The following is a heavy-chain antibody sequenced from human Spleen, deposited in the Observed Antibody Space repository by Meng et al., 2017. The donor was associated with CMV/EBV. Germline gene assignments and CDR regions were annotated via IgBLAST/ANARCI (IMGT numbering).Heavy chain of an antibody. CDR2: ISHDASSK. CDR1: GFTFSSYA. CDR3: AREASGGYSDY. J-gene: IGHJ4*02. Sequence: GGSLRLSCAASGFTFSSYALHWVRQAPGKGLEWVAFISHDASSKYYADSVKGRFTIYRDNSKTMLHLRLNSLTADDTAVYYCAREASGGYSDYWGRGTLVTVSS. D-gene: IGHD3-10*01. V-gene: IGHV3-30-3*01.